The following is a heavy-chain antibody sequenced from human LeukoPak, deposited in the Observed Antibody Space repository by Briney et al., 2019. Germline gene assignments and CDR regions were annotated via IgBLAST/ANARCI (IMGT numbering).Heavy chain of an antibody. Sequence: ASVKVSCKASGYTFTSYGISWVRQAPGQGLEWMGWISAYNGNTNCAQKLQGRVTMTTGTSTSTAYMELRSLRSDDTAVYYCARVSVRYDSSGLFDYWGQGTLVTVSS. D-gene: IGHD3-22*01. CDR2: ISAYNGNT. CDR3: ARVSVRYDSSGLFDY. CDR1: GYTFTSYG. V-gene: IGHV1-18*01. J-gene: IGHJ4*02.